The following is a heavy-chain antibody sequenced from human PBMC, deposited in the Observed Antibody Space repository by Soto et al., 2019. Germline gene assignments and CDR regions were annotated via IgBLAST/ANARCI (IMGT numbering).Heavy chain of an antibody. Sequence: GGSLKISCKGSGYSFTSYWIGWVRQMPRKGLEWMGIIYPGDSDTRYSPTFQGQVTISADKSISTAYLQWSSLKASDTAMYYCARQDLSPGYYYYGMDVWGQGTTVTVSS. V-gene: IGHV5-51*01. CDR3: ARQDLSPGYYYYGMDV. CDR2: IYPGDSDT. D-gene: IGHD3-16*02. J-gene: IGHJ6*02. CDR1: GYSFTSYW.